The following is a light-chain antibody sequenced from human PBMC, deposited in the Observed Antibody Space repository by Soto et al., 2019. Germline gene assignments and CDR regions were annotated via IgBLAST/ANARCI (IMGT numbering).Light chain of an antibody. CDR1: QGLLYSDGNTY. Sequence: DVVMTQSPLSLSVTLGQPASISCWSTQGLLYSDGNTYLNWFQQRPGQSPRRLIYKVSDRDSGVTDRFSGSGSGTNFTLKISRVEAEDLGVYYCMQAKNRPITFGKGTRLEI. CDR2: KVS. V-gene: IGKV2-30*01. J-gene: IGKJ5*01. CDR3: MQAKNRPIT.